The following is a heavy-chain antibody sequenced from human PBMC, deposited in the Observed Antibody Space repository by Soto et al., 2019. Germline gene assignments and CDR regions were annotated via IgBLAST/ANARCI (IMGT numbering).Heavy chain of an antibody. Sequence: QVQLVQSGAEVKKPESSVKVSCKAPGGTFSTYAISWVRQAPGQGLEWMGGIIPMFGTANYAQRFQDRVTITPDESTNTVEMELNSLRSEDTAVYFCASGIQLWLRRINNGYSVWGQGTLVTVSS. CDR1: GGTFSTYA. J-gene: IGHJ4*02. CDR3: ASGIQLWLRRINNGYSV. CDR2: IIPMFGTA. V-gene: IGHV1-69*05. D-gene: IGHD5-18*01.